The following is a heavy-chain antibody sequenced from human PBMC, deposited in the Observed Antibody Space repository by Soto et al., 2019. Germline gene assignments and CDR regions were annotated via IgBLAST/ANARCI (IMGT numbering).Heavy chain of an antibody. CDR2: VYSSGST. J-gene: IGHJ5*02. CDR1: GGSIISYF. V-gene: IGHV4-59*01. CDR3: ARSTGGEFDP. D-gene: IGHD2-21*01. Sequence: SETLSLTCTVSGGSIISYFWNLIRQRPGKGLEWVGYVYSSGSTNYNPSLKSRVTISLDTSNSQFSLKLTSVTLADTAVYYCARSTGGEFDPWGQGTLVTVSS.